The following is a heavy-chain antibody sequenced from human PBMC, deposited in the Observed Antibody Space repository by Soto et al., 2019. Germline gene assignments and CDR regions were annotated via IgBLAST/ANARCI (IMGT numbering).Heavy chain of an antibody. CDR3: ARDQGGEFLKGYGMDV. V-gene: IGHV4-59*01. CDR1: GDSISRYY. CDR2: IYYSGET. Sequence: SETLSLTCTVSGDSISRYYWSWIRLSPGKGLEWIGYIYYSGETNYNPSVKSRVTISVDRTKNQFSLKLSSVTAADTAVYYCARDQGGEFLKGYGMDVWGQGTTVTVS. J-gene: IGHJ6*02. D-gene: IGHD3-10*01.